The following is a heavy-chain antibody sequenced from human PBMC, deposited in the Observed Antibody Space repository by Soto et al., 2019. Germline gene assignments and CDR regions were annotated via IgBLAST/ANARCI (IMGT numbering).Heavy chain of an antibody. Sequence: QVQLVQSGAEVKKPGASVKVSCKASGYTFTSYDINWVRQATGQGLEWMGWMNPNSGNTGYAQKFKGRVTMTRNTYISTAYMELSSLRSEDTAVYYCARGAAAAGPDYYYYYGMDVWGQGTTVTVSS. D-gene: IGHD6-13*01. CDR1: GYTFTSYD. CDR3: ARGAAAAGPDYYYYYGMDV. J-gene: IGHJ6*02. V-gene: IGHV1-8*01. CDR2: MNPNSGNT.